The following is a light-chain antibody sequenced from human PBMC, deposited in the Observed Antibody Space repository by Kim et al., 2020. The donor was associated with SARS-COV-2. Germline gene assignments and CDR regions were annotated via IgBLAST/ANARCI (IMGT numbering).Light chain of an antibody. CDR2: DVT. J-gene: IGLJ1*01. V-gene: IGLV2-11*03. CDR3: NSYAGTYIYV. CDR1: SSDVGAYNF. Sequence: GQSVTISCTGSSSDVGAYNFVSWYQQHPGKAPKLLISDVTKRPSGVPDRFSGSKSGNTASLTISGLQAEDEADYYCNSYAGTYIYVFGPGTKVTVL.